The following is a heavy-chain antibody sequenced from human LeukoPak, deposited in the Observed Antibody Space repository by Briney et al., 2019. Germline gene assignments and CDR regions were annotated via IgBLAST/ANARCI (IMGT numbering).Heavy chain of an antibody. J-gene: IGHJ6*02. CDR3: ARVRRLRYFDWLKHYGMDV. D-gene: IGHD3-9*01. CDR2: ISSSSSYI. V-gene: IGHV3-21*01. CDR1: GFTFSSYS. Sequence: PGGSLRLSCAASGFTFSSYSMNWVRQAPGKGLEWVSSISSSSSYIYYADSAKGRFTISRDNAKNSLYLQMNSLRAEDTAVYYCARVRRLRYFDWLKHYGMDVWGQGTTVTVSS.